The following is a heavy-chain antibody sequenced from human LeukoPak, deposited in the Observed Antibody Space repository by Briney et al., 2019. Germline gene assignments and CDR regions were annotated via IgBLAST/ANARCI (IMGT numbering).Heavy chain of an antibody. D-gene: IGHD3-10*01. CDR2: ISGSGGST. CDR1: GFTFSSYA. V-gene: IGHV3-23*01. J-gene: IGHJ4*02. CDR3: AKDGSGSYYSND. Sequence: GGSLRLSCAASGFTFSSYAMSWVRQAPGKGLEWVSAISGSGGSTYYADSVKGRFTIPRDNSKNTLYLQMNSLRAEDTAVYYCAKDGSGSYYSNDWGQGTLVTVSS.